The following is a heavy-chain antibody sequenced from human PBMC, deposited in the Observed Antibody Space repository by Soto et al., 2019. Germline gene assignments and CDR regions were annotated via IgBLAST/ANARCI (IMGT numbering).Heavy chain of an antibody. D-gene: IGHD2-2*02. CDR3: ARHDTSEDWFDP. V-gene: IGHV4-59*08. CDR1: GGSISSYY. J-gene: IGHJ5*02. CDR2: IYYSGST. Sequence: SETLSLTCNVSGGSISSYYWSWIRQPPGKGLEWIGYIYYSGSTNYNPSLKSRVTISVDTSKNQFSLKLSSVTAADTAVYYCARHDTSEDWFDPWGQGTLVTVSS.